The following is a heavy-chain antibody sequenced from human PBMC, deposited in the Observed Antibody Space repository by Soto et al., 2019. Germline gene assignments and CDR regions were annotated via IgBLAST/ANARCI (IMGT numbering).Heavy chain of an antibody. CDR1: GASINTYSINSYY. D-gene: IGHD5-12*01. CDR3: ARPNSGYVAFDL. CDR2: IYDRGST. Sequence: SETLSLTCTVSGASINTYSINSYYWSWIRQSPGKGLEWIGYIYDRGSTNYSPSLMSRVSISIDTSKNEFSLKLSSVTAADTAVYYCARPNSGYVAFDLWGQGTMGTVS. V-gene: IGHV4-59*01. J-gene: IGHJ3*01.